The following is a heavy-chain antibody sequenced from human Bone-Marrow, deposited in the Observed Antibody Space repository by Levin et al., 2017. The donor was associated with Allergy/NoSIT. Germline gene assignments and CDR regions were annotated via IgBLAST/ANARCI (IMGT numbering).Heavy chain of an antibody. D-gene: IGHD3-22*01. CDR1: GYTFPDYY. J-gene: IGHJ4*02. CDR2: INPKNGGT. CDR3: ARAPWAFNFLLHF. Sequence: KPGESLKISCKASGYTFPDYYVHWVRQAPGQGLEWMGWINPKNGGTNYVHNFQGRVTMTTDTSISTAYMELNRLRSDDTAVYYCARAPWAFNFLLHFWGQGTLVTVSS. V-gene: IGHV1-2*02.